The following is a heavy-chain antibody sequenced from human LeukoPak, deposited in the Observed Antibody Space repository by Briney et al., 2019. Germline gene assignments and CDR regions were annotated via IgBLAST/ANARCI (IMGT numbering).Heavy chain of an antibody. CDR3: ARDAPQVPAAGVLAS. CDR1: GFTVSDNY. Sequence: PGGSLRLSCAASGFTVSDNYMSWVRQAPGKGLEWVSVMYSRGDTYYAKSMKGRFTFSRDISKNTLYLQMNGLRTEDTAMYYCARDAPQVPAAGVLASWGQGTLVIVSS. CDR2: MYSRGDT. V-gene: IGHV3-53*01. J-gene: IGHJ5*02. D-gene: IGHD6-13*01.